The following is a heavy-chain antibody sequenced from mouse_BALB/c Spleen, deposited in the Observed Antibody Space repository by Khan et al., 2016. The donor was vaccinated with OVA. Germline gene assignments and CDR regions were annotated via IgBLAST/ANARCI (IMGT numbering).Heavy chain of an antibody. J-gene: IGHJ1*01. D-gene: IGHD1-1*01. Sequence: QESGPGLVKPSQSLSLTCSVAGYSITGGYSWSWIRQFPGNKLEWMGYISYDGSNNYNPSLKNRISITRDPSKNQFFLKLNSVTTEDTATYYCVRGGVVAPYWYFDVWGAGTTVTVSS. CDR2: ISYDGSN. V-gene: IGHV3-6*02. CDR1: GYSITGGYS. CDR3: VRGGVVAPYWYFDV.